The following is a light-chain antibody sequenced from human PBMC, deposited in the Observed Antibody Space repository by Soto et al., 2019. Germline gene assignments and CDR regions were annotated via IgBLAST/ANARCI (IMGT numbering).Light chain of an antibody. J-gene: IGKJ4*01. V-gene: IGKV3-15*01. CDR3: QKYDYWPLT. CDR2: GAS. Sequence: EIVMTQSPATLSVSPGERATLSCRASQSVGRNLAWYQQKPGQAPRLLMYGASTRATGIPARFSGCGSGTEFALTISRLQSEDFAVYYCQKYDYWPLTFGGGTKVEIK. CDR1: QSVGRN.